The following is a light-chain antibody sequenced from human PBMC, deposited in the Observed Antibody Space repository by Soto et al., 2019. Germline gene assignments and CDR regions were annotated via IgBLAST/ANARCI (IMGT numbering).Light chain of an antibody. Sequence: EIVLTQSPGTLSLSPGEIATLSCRASQSVSSSYLAWYQQKPGQAPRLLIYVASSRASGIPDRFSGSGSGTDFTLTISRLEPEDFAVYYCQQYGSSPLFTFGSGTKVDIK. CDR3: QQYGSSPLFT. CDR1: QSVSSSY. CDR2: VAS. V-gene: IGKV3-20*01. J-gene: IGKJ3*01.